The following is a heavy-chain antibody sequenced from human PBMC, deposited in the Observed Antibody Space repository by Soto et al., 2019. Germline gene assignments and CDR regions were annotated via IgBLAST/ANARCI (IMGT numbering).Heavy chain of an antibody. V-gene: IGHV3-15*07. CDR1: GLTFTDAW. CDR2: IRSKANGGTA. CDR3: ATDYNILIPD. J-gene: IGHJ4*02. D-gene: IGHD3-10*01. Sequence: GGSLRLSCAAPGLTFTDAWMNWVRQAPGKGLEWVGQIRSKANGGTAVYAAPVKGRFTISRDDSRNTLYLQMNSLKTEDTGFYYCATDYNILIPDWGQGTLVTVSS.